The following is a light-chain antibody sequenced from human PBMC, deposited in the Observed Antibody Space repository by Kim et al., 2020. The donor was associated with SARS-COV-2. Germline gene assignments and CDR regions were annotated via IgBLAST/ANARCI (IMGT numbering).Light chain of an antibody. V-gene: IGLV3-21*01. CDR3: HVWDSTSDHPV. J-gene: IGLJ3*02. CDR1: SIGEKR. Sequence: APGKAAKRSCGGGSIGEKRVHWYQQRPGRAAVLVVSYESDRPSGIPERISGSNAGSTATLTISRVEAGDEADYYCHVWDSTSDHPVFGGGTQLTVL. CDR2: YES.